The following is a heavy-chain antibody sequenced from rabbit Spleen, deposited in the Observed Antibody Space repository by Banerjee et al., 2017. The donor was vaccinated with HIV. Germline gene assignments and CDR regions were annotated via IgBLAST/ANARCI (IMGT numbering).Heavy chain of an antibody. J-gene: IGHJ2*01. CDR3: ARNYVNVFDP. CDR2: IDTGDGDT. Sequence: QSLEESGGDLVKPGASLTLTCIASGFDFSSSSYMCWVRQAPGKGLEWIACIDTGDGDTDYANWPKGRFTISKASSTTVTLQMTSLTAADTATYFCARNYVNVFDPWGPGTLVTVS. D-gene: IGHD1-1*01. V-gene: IGHV1S40*01. CDR1: GFDFSSSSY.